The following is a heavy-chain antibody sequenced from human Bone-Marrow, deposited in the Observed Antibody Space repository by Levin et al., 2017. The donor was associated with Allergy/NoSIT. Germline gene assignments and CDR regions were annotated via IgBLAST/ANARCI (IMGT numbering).Heavy chain of an antibody. CDR2: IRSKPYGVTP. CDR1: GFTFRDYA. Sequence: GESLKISCRGSGFTFRDYAISWFRQPPGKGLEWVGFIRSKPYGVTPEYAASVKGRFSISREDSSSSAYLQMNSLKTEDTAVYYCSTYMIRGVIIPPQWGQGTLVTVSS. V-gene: IGHV3-49*03. CDR3: STYMIRGVIIPPQ. D-gene: IGHD3-10*01. J-gene: IGHJ4*02.